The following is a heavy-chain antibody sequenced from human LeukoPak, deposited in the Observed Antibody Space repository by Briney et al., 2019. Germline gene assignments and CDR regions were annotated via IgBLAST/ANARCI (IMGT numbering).Heavy chain of an antibody. D-gene: IGHD2-21*01. CDR1: GFTFSSYE. CDR2: ISDRGTGI. CDR3: PREGLNCGGDCYDY. J-gene: IGHJ4*02. Sequence: GGSLRLSCVGSGFTFSSYEFKWVRQAPGKGLEWVSYISDRGTGIYYADSLKGRFTISRDDAKNSVYLQMNSLRDEDTAVYHCPREGLNCGGDCYDYWGQGTLVTVSS. V-gene: IGHV3-48*03.